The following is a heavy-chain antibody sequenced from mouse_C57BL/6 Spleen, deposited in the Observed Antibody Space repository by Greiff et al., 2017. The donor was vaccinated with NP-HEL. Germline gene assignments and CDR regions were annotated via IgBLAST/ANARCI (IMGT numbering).Heavy chain of an antibody. D-gene: IGHD3-2*02. J-gene: IGHJ2*01. CDR3: TTDQLRLRGDYFDY. CDR2: IDPENGDT. V-gene: IGHV14-4*01. Sequence: EVQLQQSGAELVRPGASVKLSCTASGFNIKDDYMHWVKQRPEQGLEWIGWIDPENGDTEYASKFQGKATITADTSSNTAYLQLSSLTSEDTAVYYWTTDQLRLRGDYFDYWGQGTTLTVSS. CDR1: GFNIKDDY.